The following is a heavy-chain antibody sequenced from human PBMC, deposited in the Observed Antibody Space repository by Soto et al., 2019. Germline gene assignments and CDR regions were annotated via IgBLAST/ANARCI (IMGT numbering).Heavy chain of an antibody. CDR3: ARDRIYGDGEDDYYYYYGMDV. D-gene: IGHD4-17*01. J-gene: IGHJ6*02. Sequence: GGSLRLSCAASGFTFSSYAMHWVRQAPGKGLEWVAVISYDGSNKYYADSVKGRFTISRDNSKNTLYLQMNSLRAEDTAVYYCARDRIYGDGEDDYYYYYGMDVWGQGTTVTVSS. CDR2: ISYDGSNK. V-gene: IGHV3-30-3*01. CDR1: GFTFSSYA.